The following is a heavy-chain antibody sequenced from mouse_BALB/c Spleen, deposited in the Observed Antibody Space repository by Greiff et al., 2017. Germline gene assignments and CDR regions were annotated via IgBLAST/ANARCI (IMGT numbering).Heavy chain of an antibody. CDR2: IWRGGST. CDR1: GFSLTSYG. CDR3: AKNWGNYPSWFAY. V-gene: IGHV2-5-1*01. Sequence: QVQLQQSGPSLVQPSQSLSITCTVSGFSLTSYGVHWVRQSPGKGLEWLGVIWRGGSTDYNAAFMSRLSITKDNSKSQVFFKMNSLQADDTAIYYCAKNWGNYPSWFAYWGQGTLVTVSA. D-gene: IGHD2-1*01. J-gene: IGHJ3*01.